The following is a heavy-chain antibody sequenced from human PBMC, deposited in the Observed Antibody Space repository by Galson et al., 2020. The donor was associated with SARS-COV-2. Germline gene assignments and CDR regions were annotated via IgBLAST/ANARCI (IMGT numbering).Heavy chain of an antibody. CDR1: SGSLNSSY. V-gene: IGHV4-4*07. D-gene: IGHD3-10*01. CDR2: IHTTGGP. Sequence: SETLSLTCTVSSGSLNSSYWSWIRQPAGTGLEWIGRIHTTGGPDYNPSLKTRVAMSIDRSKNQFSLNLSSVTAADTAVYYCAKGPYGSGSYIVDYWGQGTLVSVSS. CDR3: AKGPYGSGSYIVDY. J-gene: IGHJ4*02.